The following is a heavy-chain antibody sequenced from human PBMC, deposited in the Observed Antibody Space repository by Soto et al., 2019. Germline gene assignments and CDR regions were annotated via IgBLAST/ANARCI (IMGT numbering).Heavy chain of an antibody. CDR2: LIYIFRAP. CDR1: GDTFSSAA. Sequence: QVQLMQSGAEMKKPGSSVKVSCKSSGDTFSSAAISWVRQAPGQGLEWMGGLIYIFRAPDYAQKFQGRVTISARATTRAAYMELSSLRSEDTAAYFSARDKHRPDSGGNYCYAVEGWGQGTTVIVSS. CDR3: ARDKHRPDSGGNYCYAVEG. D-gene: IGHD6-25*01. J-gene: IGHJ6*02. V-gene: IGHV1-69*01.